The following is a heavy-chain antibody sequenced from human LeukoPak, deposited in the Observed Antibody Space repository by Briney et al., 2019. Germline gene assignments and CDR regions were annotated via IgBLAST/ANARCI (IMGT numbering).Heavy chain of an antibody. CDR3: ARAHHYDSSGYSFDY. D-gene: IGHD3-22*01. Sequence: ASVKVSCKASGYTFTSYGISWVRQAPGQGLEWMGRIIPILGIANYAQKFQGRVTITADKSTSTAYMELSSLRSEDTAVYYCARAHHYDSSGYSFDYWGQGTLVTVSS. J-gene: IGHJ4*02. V-gene: IGHV1-69*04. CDR1: GYTFTSYG. CDR2: IIPILGIA.